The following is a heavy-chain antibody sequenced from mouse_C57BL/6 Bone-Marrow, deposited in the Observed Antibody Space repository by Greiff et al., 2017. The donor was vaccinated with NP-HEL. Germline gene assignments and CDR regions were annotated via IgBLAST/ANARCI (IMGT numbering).Heavy chain of an antibody. D-gene: IGHD1-1*01. CDR2: IRNKANNHAT. V-gene: IGHV6-6*01. J-gene: IGHJ2*01. CDR3: TRLGSSYEDYFDY. CDR1: GFTFSDAW. Sequence: EVQVVESGGGLVQPGGSMKLSCAASGFTFSDAWMDWVRQSPEKGLEWVAEIRNKANNHATYYAESVKGRFTISRDDSKSSVYLQMNSLRAEDTGIYYCTRLGSSYEDYFDYWGQGTTLTVSS.